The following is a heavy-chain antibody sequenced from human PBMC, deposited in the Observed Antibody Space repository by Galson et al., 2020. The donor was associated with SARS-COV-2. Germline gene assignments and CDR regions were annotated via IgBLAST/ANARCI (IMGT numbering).Heavy chain of an antibody. J-gene: IGHJ3*02. Sequence: GESLKISCAASGFTVTSDYMHWVRQAPGKGLEWVSVMYSGGSTWYADSVEGRFTVSRDTSKNTVYLQMNSLRAEDTAFYFCARGRQLAPLTFDTWGQGTLVPVS. CDR2: MYSGGST. CDR3: ARGRQLAPLTFDT. V-gene: IGHV3-53*01. CDR1: GFTVTSDY. D-gene: IGHD1-1*01.